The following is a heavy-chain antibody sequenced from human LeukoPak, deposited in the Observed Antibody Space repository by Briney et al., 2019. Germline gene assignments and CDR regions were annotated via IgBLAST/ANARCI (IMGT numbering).Heavy chain of an antibody. CDR3: ARGSRSGSYDNWFDP. CDR1: GYSISSGYY. Sequence: PSETLSLTCTVSGYSISSGYYWGWIRQPPGKGLEWIGSIYYSGSTYFNPSLKSRITISVDTTKNQFSLKLSSVSAADTAVYYCARGSRSGSYDNWFDPWGQGTLVTVSS. V-gene: IGHV4-38-2*02. D-gene: IGHD3-10*01. J-gene: IGHJ5*02. CDR2: IYYSGST.